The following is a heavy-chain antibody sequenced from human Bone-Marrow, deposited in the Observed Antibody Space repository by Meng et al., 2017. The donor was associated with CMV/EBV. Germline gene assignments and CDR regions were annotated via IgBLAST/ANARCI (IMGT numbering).Heavy chain of an antibody. CDR1: GGTFSSYA. J-gene: IGHJ4*02. D-gene: IGHD2-2*01. CDR2: IIPIFGTA. Sequence: SVKVSCKASGGTFSSYAISWVRQAPGQGLEWMGGIIPIFGTANYAQKFQGRVTMTRNTSISTAYMELNSLRSEDTAVYYCVRGAGSCTSTTCSHGYWGQGTLVTVSS. V-gene: IGHV1-69*05. CDR3: VRGAGSCTSTTCSHGY.